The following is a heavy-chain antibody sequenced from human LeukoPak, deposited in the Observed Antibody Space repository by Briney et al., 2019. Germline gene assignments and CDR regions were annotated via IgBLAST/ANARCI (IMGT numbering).Heavy chain of an antibody. CDR3: ARDLPAVAGKYYYYMDV. J-gene: IGHJ6*03. CDR2: ISAYNGNT. CDR1: GYTFTSYG. V-gene: IGHV1-18*01. Sequence: EASVKVSCKASGYTFTSYGISWVRQAPGQGLEWMGWISAYNGNTNYAQKLQGRVTMTTDTSTSTAYMELRSLRSDDTAVYYCARDLPAVAGKYYYYMDVWGKGTTVTISS. D-gene: IGHD6-19*01.